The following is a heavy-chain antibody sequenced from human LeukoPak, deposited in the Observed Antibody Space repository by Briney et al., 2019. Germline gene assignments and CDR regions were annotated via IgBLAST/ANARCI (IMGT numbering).Heavy chain of an antibody. D-gene: IGHD6-13*01. CDR1: GFTFSSYA. Sequence: GGSLRLSCAASGFTFSSYAMSWVRQAPGKGLEWVSAISGSGGSTYYADSVKGRFTISRDNSKNTLYLQMNSLRAEDTAVYYCAKGTGYGSSWLTFDYWGQGTLVTVSS. V-gene: IGHV3-23*01. CDR2: ISGSGGST. CDR3: AKGTGYGSSWLTFDY. J-gene: IGHJ4*02.